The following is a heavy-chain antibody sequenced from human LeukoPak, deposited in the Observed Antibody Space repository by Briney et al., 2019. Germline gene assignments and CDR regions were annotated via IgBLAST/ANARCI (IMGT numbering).Heavy chain of an antibody. J-gene: IGHJ5*02. CDR3: ARESEGWFDP. V-gene: IGHV4-59*11. CDR1: GGSISSHY. CDR2: IYYSGST. Sequence: PSETLSLTCTVSGGSISSHYWSWIRQPPGKGLEWIGHIYYSGSTNYNPSLKSRVTISVDTSKNQFSLKLSSVTAADTAVYYCARESEGWFDPWGQGTLVTVSS.